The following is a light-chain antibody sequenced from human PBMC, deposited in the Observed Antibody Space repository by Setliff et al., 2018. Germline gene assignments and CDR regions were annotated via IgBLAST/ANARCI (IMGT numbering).Light chain of an antibody. Sequence: QSVLTQPPSVSGAPGQRVTISCTGSSSNIGAGYDVHWYQQLPGTAPKLLIYGNSNRPSGVPDRFSGPKSGTSASLAITGLQAEDEADYYCQSYDNSLSGPVVFGGGTKVTVL. CDR1: SSNIGAGYD. CDR2: GNS. V-gene: IGLV1-40*01. CDR3: QSYDNSLSGPVV. J-gene: IGLJ2*01.